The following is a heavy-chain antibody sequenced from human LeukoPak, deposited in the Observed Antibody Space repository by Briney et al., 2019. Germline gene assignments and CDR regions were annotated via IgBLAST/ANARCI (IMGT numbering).Heavy chain of an antibody. CDR2: IIPIFGTA. Sequence: SSVKVSCKASGGTFSSYAISRVRQAPGQGLEWMGGIIPIFGTANYAQKFQGRVTITADESTSTAYMELSSLRSEDTAVYYCAARGDYGDYVRFDYWGQGTLVTVSS. J-gene: IGHJ4*02. CDR3: AARGDYGDYVRFDY. D-gene: IGHD4-17*01. V-gene: IGHV1-69*01. CDR1: GGTFSSYA.